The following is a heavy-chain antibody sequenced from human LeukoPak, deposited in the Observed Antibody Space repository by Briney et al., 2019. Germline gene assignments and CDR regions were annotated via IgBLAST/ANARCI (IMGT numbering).Heavy chain of an antibody. J-gene: IGHJ4*02. Sequence: PGGSLRLACAASGFSFSDAWMSWVRQIPGKGLEWVGRIESKTDGGTTDYAAPVKGRFTISRDDSTNTLYLQMNSLKSEDTAVYYCTTYGSGRKFDYWGQGILVTVSS. V-gene: IGHV3-15*04. CDR3: TTYGSGRKFDY. D-gene: IGHD3-10*01. CDR2: IESKTDGGTT. CDR1: GFSFSDAW.